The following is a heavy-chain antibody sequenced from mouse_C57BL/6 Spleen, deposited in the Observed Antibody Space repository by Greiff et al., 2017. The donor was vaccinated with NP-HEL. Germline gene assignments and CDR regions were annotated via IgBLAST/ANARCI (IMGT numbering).Heavy chain of an antibody. D-gene: IGHD2-1*01. CDR1: GFNIKDYY. J-gene: IGHJ2*01. CDR2: IDPEDGET. CDR3: ATEIGNCEGYFDY. V-gene: IGHV14-2*01. Sequence: VQLKESGAELVKPGASVKLSCTASGFNIKDYYMHWVKQRPEQGLEWIGRIDPEDGETKYAPKFQGKATITADTSSNTAYLQLSSLTSEDTAVYYCATEIGNCEGYFDYWGQGTTLTVSS.